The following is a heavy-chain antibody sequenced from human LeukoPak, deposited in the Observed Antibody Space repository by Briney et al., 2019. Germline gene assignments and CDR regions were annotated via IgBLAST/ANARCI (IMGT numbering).Heavy chain of an antibody. Sequence: GESLKISCKGSGYTFTYYWIGWVRQMPGKGLEWMGIIYPGDSNTTYSPSFQGQVSISADKSISTAYLQWSSLKASDTAVYYCSRLNSLGDIWGQGTMVTVSS. CDR2: IYPGDSNT. J-gene: IGHJ3*02. V-gene: IGHV5-51*01. CDR3: SRLNSLGDI. D-gene: IGHD7-27*01. CDR1: GYTFTYYW.